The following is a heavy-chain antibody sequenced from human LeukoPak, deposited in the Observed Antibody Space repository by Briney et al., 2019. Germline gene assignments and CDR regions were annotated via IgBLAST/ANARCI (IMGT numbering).Heavy chain of an antibody. CDR3: ASGEGCRCNSCTLDY. V-gene: IGHV1-69*04. Sequence: SVKVSFKASGGTFSIYAIRSGPQAPGQGLEWMGRIIPLLEIADYAQRFQGRVTITADKSTSTAYMELSSLRSEDTAVYYCASGEGCRCNSCTLDYWGQGTLVTVSS. J-gene: IGHJ4*02. D-gene: IGHD2-2*01. CDR1: GGTFSIYA. CDR2: IIPLLEIA.